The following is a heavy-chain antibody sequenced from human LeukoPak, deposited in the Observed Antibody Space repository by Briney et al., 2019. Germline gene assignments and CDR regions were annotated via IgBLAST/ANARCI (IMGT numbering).Heavy chain of an antibody. V-gene: IGHV3-33*01. D-gene: IGHD6-19*01. CDR1: GFTFSSFG. Sequence: GGSLRLSCAASGFTFSSFGMYWVRQAPGKGLEWVAVIWYDGSDKYHADSVKGRFTISRDNSKNMLYLQMNSLRAEDTAVYYCASSSGWHLSSDYWGQGTLVTVSS. CDR3: ASSSGWHLSSDY. J-gene: IGHJ4*02. CDR2: IWYDGSDK.